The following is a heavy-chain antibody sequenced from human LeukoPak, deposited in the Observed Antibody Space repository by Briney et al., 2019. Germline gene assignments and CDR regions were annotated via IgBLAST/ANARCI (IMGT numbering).Heavy chain of an antibody. CDR1: GYTFIDYY. V-gene: IGHV1-2*02. D-gene: IGHD3-22*01. J-gene: IGHJ1*01. CDR2: INLNSGGT. CDR3: ARDSYYDSSGYYSSEYFQH. Sequence: GASVKVSCKASGYTFIDYYMHWVRQAPGHGLEWLGWINLNSGGTHYVQKFQGRVSMTRDTSISTAYMELSSLRSDDTAVYYCARDSYYDSSGYYSSEYFQHWGQGTLVTVSS.